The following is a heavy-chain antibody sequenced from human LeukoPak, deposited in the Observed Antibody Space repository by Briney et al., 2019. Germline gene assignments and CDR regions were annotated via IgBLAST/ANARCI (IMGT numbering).Heavy chain of an antibody. D-gene: IGHD3-10*01. J-gene: IGHJ4*02. Sequence: GGSLRLSCAASGFTFSSYGIHWVRQAPGKGLEWVTFIGYDGRNKYYADSVKGRFAISRDNSKNTLYLQMNSLRVEDTAVYYCAKGNAYYYADYWGQGTLVTVSS. V-gene: IGHV3-30*02. CDR2: IGYDGRNK. CDR1: GFTFSSYG. CDR3: AKGNAYYYADY.